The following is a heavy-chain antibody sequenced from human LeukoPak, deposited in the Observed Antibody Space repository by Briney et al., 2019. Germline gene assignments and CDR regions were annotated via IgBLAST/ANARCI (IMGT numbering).Heavy chain of an antibody. CDR1: GFTFDDYA. J-gene: IGHJ3*02. CDR3: ARVFTPNLIFPRQKNAFDI. D-gene: IGHD3-3*01. V-gene: IGHV3-9*01. Sequence: PGGSLRLSCAVSGFTFDDYAMHWVRQVPGKGLEWVSGINWNSDSIGYADSVKGRFTTSRDNAKNSLYLQMNSLRAEDTAVYYCARVFTPNLIFPRQKNAFDIWGQGTMVTVSS. CDR2: INWNSDSI.